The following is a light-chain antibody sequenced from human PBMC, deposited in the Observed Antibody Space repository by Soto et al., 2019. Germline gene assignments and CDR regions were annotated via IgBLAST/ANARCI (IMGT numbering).Light chain of an antibody. V-gene: IGLV2-14*01. CDR1: SSDVGGYNY. Sequence: QSALTQPASVSGSPGQSITISCTGTSSDVGGYNYVSWYQKRPGKVPKLLIYEVGNRPSGVSDRFSGSKSGNTASLTISGLQPEDEADYFCCSYKSVTTLVFGGGTKLTVL. J-gene: IGLJ3*02. CDR2: EVG. CDR3: CSYKSVTTLV.